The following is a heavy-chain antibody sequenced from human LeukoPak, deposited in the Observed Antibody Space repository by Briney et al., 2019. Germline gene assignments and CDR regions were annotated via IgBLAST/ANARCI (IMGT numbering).Heavy chain of an antibody. CDR3: AREGCSSTSCFNWFDP. D-gene: IGHD2-2*01. J-gene: IGHJ5*02. V-gene: IGHV4-59*11. CDR1: GGSISSHD. CDR2: IYYSGST. Sequence: PGETLSLSCTVSGGSISSHDWSWVRQPPGKGLEWIGYIYYSGSTNYNTSLKSRVTISVDTSKNQFSLKLSSVTAADTAVYYGAREGCSSTSCFNWFDPWGQGTLVTVSS.